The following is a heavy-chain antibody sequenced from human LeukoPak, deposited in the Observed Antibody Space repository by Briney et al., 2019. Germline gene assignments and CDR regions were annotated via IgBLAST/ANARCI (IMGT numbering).Heavy chain of an antibody. V-gene: IGHV4-39*01. Sequence: SSETLSLTCTVSGXSITTSSYYWGWIRQPPGKGQEWIGSIYYSGSTYYNPSLKSRVTISVDTSKNQFSLKLSSVTAAYTAVYYCASLIDCSGGSCYVFDYWGQGTLVTVSS. D-gene: IGHD2-15*01. CDR3: ASLIDCSGGSCYVFDY. J-gene: IGHJ4*02. CDR1: GXSITTSSYY. CDR2: IYYSGST.